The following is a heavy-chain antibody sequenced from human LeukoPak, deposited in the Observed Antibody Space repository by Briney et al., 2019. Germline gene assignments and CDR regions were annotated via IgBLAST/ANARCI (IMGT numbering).Heavy chain of an antibody. D-gene: IGHD3-9*01. CDR3: ARGDILTGYPCDY. J-gene: IGHJ4*02. CDR2: IYYSGST. V-gene: IGHV4-59*01. CDR1: GGSISSYY. Sequence: SETLSLTCTVPGGSISSYYWSWIRQPPGKGLEWIGYIYYSGSTNYNPSLKSRVTISVDTSKNQFSLKLSSVTAADTAVYYCARGDILTGYPCDYWGQGTLVTVSS.